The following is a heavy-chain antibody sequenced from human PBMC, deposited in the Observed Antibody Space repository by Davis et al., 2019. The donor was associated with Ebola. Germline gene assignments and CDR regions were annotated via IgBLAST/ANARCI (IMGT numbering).Heavy chain of an antibody. CDR3: AKDTPNIWFDV. CDR1: GFAFSSYV. D-gene: IGHD2-15*01. V-gene: IGHV3-23*01. Sequence: PGGSLRLSCAASGFAFSSYVMSWVRRAPGKGLEWVSTHGTSGDTYYADSVKGRFTISRDNSKNTLHLQMNSLRVEDTAIYYCAKDTPNIWFDVWGQGTMVAVSS. CDR2: HGTSGDT. J-gene: IGHJ3*01.